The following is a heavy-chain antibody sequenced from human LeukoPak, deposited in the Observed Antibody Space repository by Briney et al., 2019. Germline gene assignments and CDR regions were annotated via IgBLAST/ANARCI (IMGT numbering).Heavy chain of an antibody. J-gene: IGHJ5*02. V-gene: IGHV4-59*11. Sequence: PSETLSLTCTVSGGSISSHYWSWIRQPLGKGLEWIGYIYYSGSTNYNPSLKSRVTISVDTSKNQFSLKLSSVTAADTAVYYCARDTSNWFDPWGQGTLVTVSS. CDR2: IYYSGST. CDR3: ARDTSNWFDP. CDR1: GGSISSHY.